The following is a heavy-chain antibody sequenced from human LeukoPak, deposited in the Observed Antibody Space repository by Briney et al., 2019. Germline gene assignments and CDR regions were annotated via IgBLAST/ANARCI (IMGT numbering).Heavy chain of an antibody. CDR3: AKGLTNRGGTVVPY. CDR1: GFTFSSYA. Sequence: GGSLRLSCAASGFTFSSYAMSWVHQAPGKGLEWVSAISGSGGSTYYADSVKGRFTISRDNSENTLYLQMNSLRAEDTAVYYCAKGLTNRGGTVVPYWGQGTLVTVSS. V-gene: IGHV3-23*01. J-gene: IGHJ4*02. CDR2: ISGSGGST. D-gene: IGHD4-23*01.